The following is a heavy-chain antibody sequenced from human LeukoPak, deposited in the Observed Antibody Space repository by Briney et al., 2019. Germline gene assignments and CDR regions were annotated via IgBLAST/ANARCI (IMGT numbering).Heavy chain of an antibody. CDR2: IYYSGST. Sequence: PSETLSLTCTVSGGSISSYYWSWIRQPPGKGLEWVGYIYYSGSTNYNPSLKSRVTISVDTSKNQFSLKLSSVTAADTAVYYCARGVVPAAIVSGWYYYYGMDVWGQGTTVSVSS. J-gene: IGHJ6*02. CDR3: ARGVVPAAIVSGWYYYYGMDV. V-gene: IGHV4-59*01. D-gene: IGHD2-2*01. CDR1: GGSISSYY.